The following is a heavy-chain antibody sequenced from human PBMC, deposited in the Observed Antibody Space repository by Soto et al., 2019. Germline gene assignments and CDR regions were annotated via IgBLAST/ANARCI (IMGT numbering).Heavy chain of an antibody. V-gene: IGHV4-39*01. CDR1: GGSLSSSSYY. D-gene: IGHD6-6*01. CDR3: ARHSGGRHSSSSIFDYYYGMDV. J-gene: IGHJ6*02. CDR2: IYYSGST. Sequence: PSETLSVTCTVSGGSLSSSSYYWGWIRQPPGKGLEWIGSIYYSGSTYYNPSLKSRVTISVDTSKNQFSLKLSSVTAADTAVYYCARHSGGRHSSSSIFDYYYGMDVWGQGTTVTVSS.